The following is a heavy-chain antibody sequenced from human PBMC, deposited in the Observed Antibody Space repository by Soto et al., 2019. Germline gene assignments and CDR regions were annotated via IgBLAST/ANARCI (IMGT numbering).Heavy chain of an antibody. CDR3: RGDRSYDTTYYYYGMDV. J-gene: IGHJ6*02. D-gene: IGHD5-12*01. Sequence: LSLTCAVYGGSFSGYYWSWIRQPPGKGLEWIGEINHSGSTNYNPSLKSRVTISVDTSKNQFSLKLSSVTAADTAVYYCRGDRSYDTTYYYYGMDVWGQGTTVTVSS. CDR2: INHSGST. V-gene: IGHV4-34*01. CDR1: GGSFSGYY.